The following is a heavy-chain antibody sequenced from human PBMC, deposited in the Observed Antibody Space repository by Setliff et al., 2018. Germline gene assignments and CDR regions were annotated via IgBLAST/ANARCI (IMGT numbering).Heavy chain of an antibody. CDR3: ARGAYSSGWYGASYYFDY. CDR2: INPNSGGT. J-gene: IGHJ4*02. D-gene: IGHD6-19*01. V-gene: IGHV1-2*04. Sequence: ASVKVSCKASGYTFTGYYMHWVRQAPGQGLEWMGWINPNSGGTNYAQKFQGWVTMTRDTSISTAYMELSRLRSDDTAVYYCARGAYSSGWYGASYYFDYWGQGTLVTVSS. CDR1: GYTFTGYY.